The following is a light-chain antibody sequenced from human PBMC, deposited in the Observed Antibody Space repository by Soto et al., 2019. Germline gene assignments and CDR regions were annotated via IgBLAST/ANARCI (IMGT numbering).Light chain of an antibody. CDR2: AAS. CDR1: QGISNY. CDR3: QKYTNVPT. V-gene: IGKV1-27*01. J-gene: IGKJ4*01. Sequence: DIQMTQSPSSLSASVGDRVTITYRASQGISNYLAWYQQIPGKVPKLLISAASTLQSGVPSRFSGSGFGTDFTLTISSLQPEDVATYYCQKYTNVPTFGGGTKVEIK.